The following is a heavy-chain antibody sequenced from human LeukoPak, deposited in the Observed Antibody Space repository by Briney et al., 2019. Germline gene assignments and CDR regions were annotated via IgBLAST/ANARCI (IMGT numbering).Heavy chain of an antibody. CDR2: IGNDGRT. CDR1: GFTVSSNY. D-gene: IGHD1-7*01. CDR3: ARSSRELGGYAPWELMPPFDY. V-gene: IGHV3-53*01. J-gene: IGHJ4*02. Sequence: QPGGSLRLSCAASGFTVSSNYMIWVRQAPGKGLECVSVIGNDGRTYYINSVKGRFTISRDISKDMLYLQMNSLRADDTAIYYCARSSRELGGYAPWELMPPFDYWGQGTLVTVSS.